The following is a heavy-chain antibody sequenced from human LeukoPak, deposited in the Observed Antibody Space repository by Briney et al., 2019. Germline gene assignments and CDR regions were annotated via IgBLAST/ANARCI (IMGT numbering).Heavy chain of an antibody. D-gene: IGHD1-26*01. Sequence: ASVKVSCKASGYTFTSYYMHWVRQAPGQGLEWMGIINPSGGSTSYAQKFQGRVTMTTDTSTSTAYMELRSLRSDDTAVYYCARDLTPLAVGATSHFDYWGQGTLVTVSS. V-gene: IGHV1-46*01. CDR2: INPSGGST. J-gene: IGHJ4*02. CDR3: ARDLTPLAVGATSHFDY. CDR1: GYTFTSYY.